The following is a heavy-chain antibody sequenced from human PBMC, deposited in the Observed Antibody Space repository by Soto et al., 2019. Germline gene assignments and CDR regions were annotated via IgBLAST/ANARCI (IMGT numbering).Heavy chain of an antibody. CDR2: INPNSGGT. CDR1: GYTFTGYY. CDR3: AGTLRGPVNWFDP. D-gene: IGHD3-16*01. V-gene: IGHV1-2*02. J-gene: IGHJ5*02. Sequence: ASVKVSCRASGYTFTGYYMHWVRQAPGQGLEWMGWINPNSGGTNYAQKFQGRVTMTRDTSISTAYMELSRLRSDDTAVYYCAGTLRGPVNWFDPWGQGTLVTVSS.